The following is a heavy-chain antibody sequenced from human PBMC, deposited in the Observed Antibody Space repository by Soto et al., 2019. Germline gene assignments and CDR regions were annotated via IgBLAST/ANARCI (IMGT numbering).Heavy chain of an antibody. D-gene: IGHD2-2*01. CDR1: GFTFSSYA. J-gene: IGHJ6*02. CDR3: ARGAHCSSTSCYPYYYGMDV. V-gene: IGHV3-48*02. CDR2: ISGSSTTI. Sequence: GGSLRLSCAASGFTFSSYAMSWVRQAPGKGLEWVSAISGSSTTIYYADSVKGRFTISRDNAKNSLYLQMNSLRDEDTAVYYCARGAHCSSTSCYPYYYGMDVWGQGTTVTVSS.